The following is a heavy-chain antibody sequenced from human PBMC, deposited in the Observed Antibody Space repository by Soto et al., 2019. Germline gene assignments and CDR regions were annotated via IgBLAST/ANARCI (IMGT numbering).Heavy chain of an antibody. D-gene: IGHD4-17*01. Sequence: LSPTCSVSGGSISTDKYYWTWIRQSPGKGLEWIGHIYYTRTTHYNPSVTSRVIILLDKSKDQFSLTLTSVTAADTDVYYCATVMHDYGTNCVDSWGQGILVTVSS. CDR1: GGSISTDKYY. J-gene: IGHJ5*01. V-gene: IGHV4-30-4*01. CDR3: ATVMHDYGTNCVDS. CDR2: IYYTRTT.